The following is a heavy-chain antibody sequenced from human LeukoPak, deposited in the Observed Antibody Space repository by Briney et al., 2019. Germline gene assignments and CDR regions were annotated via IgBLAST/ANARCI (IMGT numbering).Heavy chain of an antibody. J-gene: IGHJ4*02. Sequence: GGSLRLSCAASGFTFSSYAMSWVRHAPGKGLEWVSAISGSGGSTYYADSVKGRFTIFRDNSKNTLYLQMNSLRAEDTAVYYCAKDLVGSYYDARSGYWGQGTLVTVSS. D-gene: IGHD3-22*01. CDR2: ISGSGGST. CDR3: AKDLVGSYYDARSGY. CDR1: GFTFSSYA. V-gene: IGHV3-23*01.